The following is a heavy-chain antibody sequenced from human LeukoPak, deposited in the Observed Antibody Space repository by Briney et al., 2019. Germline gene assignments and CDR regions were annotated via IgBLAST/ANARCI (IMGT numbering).Heavy chain of an antibody. CDR1: GFAFDEHG. V-gene: IGHV3-20*04. J-gene: IGHJ4*02. CDR3: ARAPITSPFYFGY. D-gene: IGHD2-2*01. Sequence: PGGSLRLSCTASGFAFDEHGMSWVRQVPGKGLEWVSGINWSGGSTGYADPLRGRFTISRDNAKNSLYLQMDSLRAEDTALYYCARAPITSPFYFGYWGQGTLVTVSS. CDR2: INWSGGST.